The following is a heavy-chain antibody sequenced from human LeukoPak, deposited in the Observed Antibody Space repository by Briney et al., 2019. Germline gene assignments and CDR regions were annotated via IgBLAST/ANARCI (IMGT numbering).Heavy chain of an antibody. Sequence: SETLSLTCTVSGGSISSSSYYWDWIRQPPGKGLEWIGSIYYSGSTYYNPSLKSRVTISVDTSKNQFSLKLSSVTAADTAVYYCAGDFGSGSYRFDYWGQGILVTVSS. CDR2: IYYSGST. D-gene: IGHD3-10*01. CDR1: GGSISSSSYY. J-gene: IGHJ4*01. V-gene: IGHV4-39*07. CDR3: AGDFGSGSYRFDY.